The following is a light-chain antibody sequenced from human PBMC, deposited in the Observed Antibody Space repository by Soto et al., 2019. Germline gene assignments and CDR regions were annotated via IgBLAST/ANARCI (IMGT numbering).Light chain of an antibody. J-gene: IGKJ1*01. Sequence: MQITQSASTLSASLGGGVTITCRASQSISSLLSWYQQKPGKAPKLLIYKASSLESGVPSRFSGSGSGTEFTLTISSLQPDDFATYYCQQWGTFGQGTKV. CDR2: KAS. CDR3: QQWGT. CDR1: QSISSL. V-gene: IGKV1-5*03.